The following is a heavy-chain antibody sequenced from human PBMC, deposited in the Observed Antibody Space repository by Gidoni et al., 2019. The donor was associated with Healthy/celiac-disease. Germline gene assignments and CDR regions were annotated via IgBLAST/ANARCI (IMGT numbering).Heavy chain of an antibody. J-gene: IGHJ4*02. CDR3: AKDYGAYCGGDCPVDY. CDR1: GFTFDDHT. D-gene: IGHD2-21*02. Sequence: EVQLVESGGVVVQPGGSLRLSCAASGFTFDDHTMHWVRQAPGKGLEWVSLISGDGGSTYYADSVKGRFTISRDNSKNSLYLQMNSLRTEDTALYYCAKDYGAYCGGDCPVDYWGQGTLVTVSS. V-gene: IGHV3-43*01. CDR2: ISGDGGST.